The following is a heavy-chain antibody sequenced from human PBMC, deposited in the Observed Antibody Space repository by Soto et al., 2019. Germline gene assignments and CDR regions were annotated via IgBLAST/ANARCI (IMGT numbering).Heavy chain of an antibody. D-gene: IGHD1-1*01. Sequence: QVQLVESGGGVVQPGRSLRLSCAASGFTFSSYGMHWVRQAPGKGLEWVAVISYDGSNKYYADCVKGRFTISRDNSKNTLYLQMNSLRAEDTAVYYCAKPLNWKTDLYFDLWGRGTLVTVSS. J-gene: IGHJ2*01. CDR1: GFTFSSYG. CDR2: ISYDGSNK. CDR3: AKPLNWKTDLYFDL. V-gene: IGHV3-30*18.